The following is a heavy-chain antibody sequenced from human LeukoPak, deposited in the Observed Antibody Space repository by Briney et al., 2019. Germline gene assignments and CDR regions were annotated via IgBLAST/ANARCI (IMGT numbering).Heavy chain of an antibody. D-gene: IGHD2-15*01. J-gene: IGHJ4*02. CDR3: ARRGDCSSRSCLTDY. CDR2: TSYDGTDK. V-gene: IGHV3-30*03. Sequence: QPGGSLRLSCEASGFSLSGYGMHWVRQAPGKGLDWVAATSYDGTDKYYSDSVKGRFTISRDNSKNTLYLQMNNLRPEDAAIYYCARRGDCSSRSCLTDYWGQGTLVTVSS. CDR1: GFSLSGYG.